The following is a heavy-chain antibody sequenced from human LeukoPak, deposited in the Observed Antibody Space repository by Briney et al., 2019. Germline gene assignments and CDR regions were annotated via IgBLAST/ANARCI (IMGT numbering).Heavy chain of an antibody. D-gene: IGHD2-2*01. J-gene: IGHJ3*02. CDR1: GFTFSSYG. V-gene: IGHV3-33*01. CDR3: AREYAQNAFDI. Sequence: PGGSLRLSCAASGFTFSSYGMHWVRQAPGKGLEWVAVIWYDGSDKYYAHSVKGRFTISRDNSKNTLFLQMNNLRAEDTAVYYCAREYAQNAFDIWGQGTMVTVSS. CDR2: IWYDGSDK.